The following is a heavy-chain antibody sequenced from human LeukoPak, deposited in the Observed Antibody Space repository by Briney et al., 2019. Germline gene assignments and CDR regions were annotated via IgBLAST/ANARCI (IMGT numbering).Heavy chain of an antibody. CDR3: AKSEDYYDSSGYRRAEYYYYGMDV. V-gene: IGHV3-30*18. Sequence: GGSLRLSCAASGFTFSSYGMHWVRQAPGKGLEWVAVISYDGSNKYYADSVKGRFTISRDNSKNTLYLQMNSLRAEDTAVYYCAKSEDYYDSSGYRRAEYYYYGMDVWGQGTT. J-gene: IGHJ6*02. D-gene: IGHD3-22*01. CDR2: ISYDGSNK. CDR1: GFTFSSYG.